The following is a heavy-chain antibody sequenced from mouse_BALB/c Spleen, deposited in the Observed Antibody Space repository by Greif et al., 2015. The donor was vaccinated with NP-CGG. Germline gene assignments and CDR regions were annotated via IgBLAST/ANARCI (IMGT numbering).Heavy chain of an antibody. CDR2: ISSGGGST. J-gene: IGHJ4*01. D-gene: IGHD2-3*01. Sequence: EVQLQESEGGLVKPGGSLKLSCAASGFAFSSYDMSWVRQTPEKRLEWVAYISSGGGSTYYPDTVKGRFTISRDNAKNTLYLQMSSLKSEDTAMYCCARYDGYYYYAMDYWVQGTSVTVSS. V-gene: IGHV5-12-1*01. CDR3: ARYDGYYYYAMDY. CDR1: GFAFSSYD.